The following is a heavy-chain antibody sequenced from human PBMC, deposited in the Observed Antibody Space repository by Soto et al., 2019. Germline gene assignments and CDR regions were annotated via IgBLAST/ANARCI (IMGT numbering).Heavy chain of an antibody. CDR2: IYYSGTT. J-gene: IGHJ4*02. V-gene: IGHV4-39*01. Sequence: QLQLQESGPGLVKPSETLSLTCTVSGASISSNGYYWAWIRQPPGKGLEWIGTIYYSGTTYYNPSLKSRVTISVDTSRNQFSLKLSSVTAADTAVYYCARHFRFISSTYWGQGTLVTVSS. CDR3: ARHFRFISSTY. CDR1: GASISSNGYY.